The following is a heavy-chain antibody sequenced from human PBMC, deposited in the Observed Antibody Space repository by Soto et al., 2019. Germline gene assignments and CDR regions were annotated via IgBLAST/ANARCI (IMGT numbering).Heavy chain of an antibody. Sequence: GGSLILSCAASGFTVSSNYMSWVRQAPGKGLEWVSVIYSGGSTYYADSVKGRFTISRDNSKNTLYLQMNSLRAEDTAVYYCARGITMVRGVLNWFDPRGQGTLVTVSS. CDR1: GFTVSSNY. J-gene: IGHJ5*02. V-gene: IGHV3-53*01. CDR3: ARGITMVRGVLNWFDP. D-gene: IGHD3-10*01. CDR2: IYSGGST.